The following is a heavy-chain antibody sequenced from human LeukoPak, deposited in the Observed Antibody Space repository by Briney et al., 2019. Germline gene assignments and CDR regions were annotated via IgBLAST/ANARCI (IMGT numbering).Heavy chain of an antibody. Sequence: SQTLSLTCTVSGGSISSGSYYWSWIRQPAGKGLEWIGRIYTSGSTNYNPSLKSRVTISVDTSKNQFSLKLSSVTAADTAVYYCARVHIVVVTAGAFDIWGQGTMVTVSS. J-gene: IGHJ3*02. CDR3: ARVHIVVVTAGAFDI. D-gene: IGHD2-21*02. V-gene: IGHV4-61*02. CDR2: IYTSGST. CDR1: GGSISSGSYY.